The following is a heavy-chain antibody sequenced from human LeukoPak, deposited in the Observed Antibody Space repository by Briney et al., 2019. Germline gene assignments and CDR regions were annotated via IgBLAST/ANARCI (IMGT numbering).Heavy chain of an antibody. V-gene: IGHV3-11*06. CDR1: GFTFSEYY. D-gene: IGHD4-17*01. CDR3: AREQFYGDYGMDV. J-gene: IGHJ6*02. CDR2: ISSSSSYT. Sequence: PGGSLRLSCAASGFTFSEYYMSWIRQAPGKGLEWVSYISSSSSYTNYADSVKGRFTISRDNAKNSLYLKMKSLMGEDTAVYYCAREQFYGDYGMDVWGQGTTVTVSS.